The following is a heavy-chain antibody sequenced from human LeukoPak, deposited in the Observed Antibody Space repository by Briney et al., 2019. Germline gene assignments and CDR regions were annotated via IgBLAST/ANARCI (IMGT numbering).Heavy chain of an antibody. D-gene: IGHD6-13*01. CDR3: ATSHSSSWPLDGMDV. J-gene: IGHJ6*02. CDR2: INPNSGGT. V-gene: IGHV1-2*02. Sequence: ASVKLSCKASGYTFTRYYIHWVRQAPGQGLEWMGWINPNSGGTNNAQKFQRRVTMTRDKSIRKAYMELSRLRSDDTAVYYCATSHSSSWPLDGMDVWGQGTTVTVSS. CDR1: GYTFTRYY.